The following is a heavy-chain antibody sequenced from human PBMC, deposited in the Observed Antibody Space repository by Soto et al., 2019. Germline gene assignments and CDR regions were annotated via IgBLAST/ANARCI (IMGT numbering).Heavy chain of an antibody. V-gene: IGHV4-34*01. CDR3: ARGHRSSTRRCYRFDP. Sequence: QVQLQQWGAGLLKPSETLSLTCAVYGGSFSGYYWSWIRQPPGKGLEWIGEINHSGSTNYNPSLKSRVTISVDTSKNQFSLKLSSVTAADTAVYYCARGHRSSTRRCYRFDPWCQGTLVTVSS. D-gene: IGHD2-2*01. CDR1: GGSFSGYY. CDR2: INHSGST. J-gene: IGHJ5*02.